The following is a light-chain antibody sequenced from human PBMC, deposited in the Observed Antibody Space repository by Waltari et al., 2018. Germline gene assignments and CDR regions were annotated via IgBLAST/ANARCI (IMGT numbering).Light chain of an antibody. CDR1: DSNLGADHS. V-gene: IGLV1-40*03. Sequence: TQPPSLTGDPGQTVVISCTGSDSNLGADHSVNWYQQMPGAVPKIVIFATGSPPSGVPRRFSGSKAGASAARAIFGLQSDDESDYYCQSYDNHLRGPIFGGGTKLTVL. CDR2: ATG. CDR3: QSYDNHLRGPI. J-gene: IGLJ2*01.